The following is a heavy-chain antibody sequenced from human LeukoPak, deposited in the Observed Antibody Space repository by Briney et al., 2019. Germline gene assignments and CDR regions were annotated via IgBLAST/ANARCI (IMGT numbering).Heavy chain of an antibody. CDR2: IRYDGSNK. J-gene: IGHJ4*02. CDR1: GFTFSSYG. CDR3: AKSHGSYSGSGLYYFDY. V-gene: IGHV3-30*02. D-gene: IGHD1-26*01. Sequence: PGGSLRPSCAASGFTFSSYGMHWVRQAPGKGLEWVAFIRYDGSNKYYADSVKGRFTISRDNSKNTLYLQMNSLRAEDTAVYYCAKSHGSYSGSGLYYFDYWGQGTLVTVSS.